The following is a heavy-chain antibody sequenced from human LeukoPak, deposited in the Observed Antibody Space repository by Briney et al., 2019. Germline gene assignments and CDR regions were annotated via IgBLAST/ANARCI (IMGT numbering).Heavy chain of an antibody. D-gene: IGHD6-25*01. J-gene: IGHJ6*02. V-gene: IGHV4-30-2*01. CDR2: IYHSGST. CDR1: GGSISSGGYS. Sequence: SETLSLTCAVSGGSISSGGYSWSWIRQPPGTGLEWLGYIYHSGSTYYNPSLKSRVTISVDRSKNQFSLKLSSVTAADTAVYYCARVQRTSQYYYYYGMDVWGQGTTVTVSS. CDR3: ARVQRTSQYYYYYGMDV.